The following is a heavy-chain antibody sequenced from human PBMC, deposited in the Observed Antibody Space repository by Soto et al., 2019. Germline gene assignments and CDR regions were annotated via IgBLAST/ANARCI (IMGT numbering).Heavy chain of an antibody. CDR1: GFTFSSYA. CDR3: AKDHRSSGSGSYSEFDY. Sequence: GGSLRLSCAASGFTFSSYAMSWVRQAPGKGLEWVSAISGSGVNTYYADSVKGRFTISRDSSKNTLYLQMNGLRAEDTAVYYCAKDHRSSGSGSYSEFDYWGQGTLVTVSS. D-gene: IGHD3-10*01. J-gene: IGHJ4*02. V-gene: IGHV3-23*01. CDR2: ISGSGVNT.